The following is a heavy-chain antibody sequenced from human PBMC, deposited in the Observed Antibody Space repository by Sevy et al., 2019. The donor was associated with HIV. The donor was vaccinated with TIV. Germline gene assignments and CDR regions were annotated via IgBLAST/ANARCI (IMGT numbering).Heavy chain of an antibody. CDR1: GFSFSSYW. Sequence: GGSLRLSCAASGFSFSSYWMHWVRQVPGKGLVWVSRINSDGTTTGEADSVKGRFTISRDNAKNTLYLQMSSLRAEDTAVYYWARDLVIPATTDYFYYGMDVWGQGTTVTVSS. V-gene: IGHV3-74*01. CDR3: ARDLVIPATTDYFYYGMDV. J-gene: IGHJ6*02. D-gene: IGHD2-15*01. CDR2: INSDGTTT.